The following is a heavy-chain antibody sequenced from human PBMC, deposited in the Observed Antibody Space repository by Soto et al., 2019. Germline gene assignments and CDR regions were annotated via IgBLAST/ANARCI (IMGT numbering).Heavy chain of an antibody. CDR1: GYSFTSYW. Sequence: PGESLKISCKGSGYSFTSYWISWVRQMPGKGLEWMGRIDPSDSYTNYSPSFQGHVTISADKSISTAYLQWSSLKASDTAMYYCARPIGYSSSWYGMDVWGQGTTVTVSS. CDR2: IDPSDSYT. J-gene: IGHJ6*02. CDR3: ARPIGYSSSWYGMDV. D-gene: IGHD6-13*01. V-gene: IGHV5-10-1*01.